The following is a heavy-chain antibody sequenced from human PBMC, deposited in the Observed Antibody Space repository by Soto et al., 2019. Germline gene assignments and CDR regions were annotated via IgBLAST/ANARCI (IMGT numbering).Heavy chain of an antibody. D-gene: IGHD3-16*02. CDR2: IRSKANSYAT. CDR1: GFTFSGSA. V-gene: IGHV3-73*01. Sequence: GGSVRLSCAASGFTFSGSAMHWVRQASGKGLEWVGRIRSKANSYATAYAASVKGRFTISRDDSKNTAYLQMNSLKTEDTAVYYCTRLSGESSTLYYGMDVWGQGTTVSVSS. J-gene: IGHJ6*02. CDR3: TRLSGESSTLYYGMDV.